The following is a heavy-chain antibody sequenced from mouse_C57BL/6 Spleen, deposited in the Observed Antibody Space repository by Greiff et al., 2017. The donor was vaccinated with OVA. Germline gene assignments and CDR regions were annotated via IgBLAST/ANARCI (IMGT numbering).Heavy chain of an antibody. J-gene: IGHJ3*01. Sequence: VQLQQSGPELVKPGASVKISCKASGYSFTDYNMHWVKQSTGKSLEWIGVINPNYGTTSYNQKFKGKATLTVDQSSSTAYMQLISLTSEDSAVYYCSPRADGSCPMDYWGQGTLVTVSA. CDR3: SPRADGSCPMDY. D-gene: IGHD1-1*01. V-gene: IGHV1-39*01. CDR1: GYSFTDYN. CDR2: INPNYGTT.